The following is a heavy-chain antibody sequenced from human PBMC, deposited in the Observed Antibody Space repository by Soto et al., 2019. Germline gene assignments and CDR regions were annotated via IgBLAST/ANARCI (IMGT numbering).Heavy chain of an antibody. J-gene: IGHJ4*02. D-gene: IGHD1-1*01. CDR3: ARGRYGDY. CDR2: ISAHNGNT. CDR1: GYTFTSYG. Sequence: QVHLVQSGAEVKKPGASVKVSCKASGYTFTSYGITWVRQAPGKGLEWMGWISAHNGNTDYAQKLQGRVIVTRDTSTSTAYMELGSLRSADTAVYYCARGRYGDYWGQGALVTVSS. V-gene: IGHV1-18*01.